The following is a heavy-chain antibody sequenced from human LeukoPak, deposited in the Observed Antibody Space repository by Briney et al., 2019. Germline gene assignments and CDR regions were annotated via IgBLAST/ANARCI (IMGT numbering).Heavy chain of an antibody. V-gene: IGHV3-7*04. D-gene: IGHD1-14*01. Sequence: GGSLRLSCAASGFTFSNYWMSWVRQAPGKGLEWVANIKKDGSEKYYVDSVKGRFTISRDDAKNSLYLQMNSLRAEDTAQYYCARHNPLWGYWGQGTLVTVSS. CDR3: ARHNPLWGY. CDR1: GFTFSNYW. CDR2: IKKDGSEK. J-gene: IGHJ4*02.